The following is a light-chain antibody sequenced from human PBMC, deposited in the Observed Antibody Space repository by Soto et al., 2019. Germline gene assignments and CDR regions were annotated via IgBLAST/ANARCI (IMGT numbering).Light chain of an antibody. Sequence: QSALTQPASVSGSPGQSITISCTGTSSDVGGYNFVSWYQQHPGKAPKLMIYDVTHRPSGVSNRFSGSKSGNTASLTISGLQAEDEADYYCLSHSSSTSPYVLGTATKLTVL. CDR1: SSDVGGYNF. J-gene: IGLJ1*01. CDR3: LSHSSSTSPYV. V-gene: IGLV2-14*01. CDR2: DVT.